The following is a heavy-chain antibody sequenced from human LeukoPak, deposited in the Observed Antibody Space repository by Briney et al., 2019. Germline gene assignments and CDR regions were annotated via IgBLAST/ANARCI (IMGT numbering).Heavy chain of an antibody. CDR2: IIPIFGTA. V-gene: IGHV1-69*05. CDR3: SIGSGSYWRFDY. D-gene: IGHD3-10*01. CDR1: GGTFSSYA. Sequence: SVKVSCKASGGTFSSYAISWVRQAPGQGLEWMGGIIPIFGTANYAQKFQGRVTITTDESTSTAYMELSSLRSEDTAVYYCSIGSGSYWRFDYWGQGTLVTVSS. J-gene: IGHJ4*02.